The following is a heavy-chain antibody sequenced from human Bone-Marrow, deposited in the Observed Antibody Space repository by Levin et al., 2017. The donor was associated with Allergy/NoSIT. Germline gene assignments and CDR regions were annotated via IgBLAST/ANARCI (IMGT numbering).Heavy chain of an antibody. V-gene: IGHV3-7*01. CDR2: IKQDGSEK. CDR1: GFTFSSYW. J-gene: IGHJ6*02. Sequence: PGGSLRLSCAASGFTFSSYWVSWVRQAPGKGLEWVANIKQDGSEKYYVDSVKGRFTISRDNAKNSLYLQMNSLRAEDTAVYYCARDLGYCISTSCYAAGGLDVWGQGTTVTVSS. CDR3: ARDLGYCISTSCYAAGGLDV. D-gene: IGHD2-2*01.